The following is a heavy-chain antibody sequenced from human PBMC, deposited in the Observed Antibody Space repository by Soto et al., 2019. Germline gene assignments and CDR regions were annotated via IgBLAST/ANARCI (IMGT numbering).Heavy chain of an antibody. V-gene: IGHV3-33*01. CDR2: IWYDGSNK. CDR3: ARDFKVGAQIGAYFDY. CDR1: GFTFSRYG. Sequence: QVQLVESGGYVVQPGRSLRLSCAASGFTFSRYGMHWVRQAPDKGLEWVALIWYDGSNKYYADSVKGRFTISRDNSKNKLYRKMNSLRGDDTAVYYCARDFKVGAQIGAYFDYWGQGTLVTVSS. J-gene: IGHJ4*02. D-gene: IGHD1-26*01.